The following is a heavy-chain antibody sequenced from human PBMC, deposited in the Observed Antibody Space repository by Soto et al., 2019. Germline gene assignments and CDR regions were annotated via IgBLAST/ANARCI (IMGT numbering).Heavy chain of an antibody. D-gene: IGHD2-15*01. CDR1: GGSISSYY. J-gene: IGHJ6*01. CDR3: ARVQSSSWGYYYAVDV. CDR2: ISSSGST. Sequence: QVQLQESGPGLLKPSETLSLTCRISGGSISSYYWNWIRQAPGKGLEWIGFISSSGSTNYNPALTSRVTISVDTSKDQISLRLNSVTAADTAVYYCARVQSSSWGYYYAVDVWGQGTTVTVSS. V-gene: IGHV4-59*01.